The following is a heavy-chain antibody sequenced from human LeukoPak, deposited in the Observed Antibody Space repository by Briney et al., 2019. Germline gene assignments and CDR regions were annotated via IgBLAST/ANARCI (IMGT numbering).Heavy chain of an antibody. CDR1: GLTLRNAW. D-gene: IGHD2-15*01. CDR3: STPRREVAVPGGDY. J-gene: IGHJ4*02. CDR2: IKSKADGGTT. V-gene: IGHV3-15*01. Sequence: GGSLRLSCAASGLTLRNAWVSWVRQAPGKGLEWVGRIKSKADGGTTEYAAPVKGRFTISRDDSKNILSLQMNSLKTEDTAVYFCSTPRREVAVPGGDYWGQGALVTVSS.